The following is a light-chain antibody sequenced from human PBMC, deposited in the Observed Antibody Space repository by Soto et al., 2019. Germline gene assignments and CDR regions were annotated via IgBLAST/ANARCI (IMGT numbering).Light chain of an antibody. J-gene: IGLJ3*02. Sequence: QLVLTQSPSASASLGASVKLTCTLSSGHSSYAIAWHQQQPEKGPRYLMKLNSDGSHSKGDGIPDRLSGSSSGAERYLTIASIQSEDEADYYCQTWGTGIWVFGGGTKLTVL. CDR2: LNSDGSH. V-gene: IGLV4-69*01. CDR1: SGHSSYA. CDR3: QTWGTGIWV.